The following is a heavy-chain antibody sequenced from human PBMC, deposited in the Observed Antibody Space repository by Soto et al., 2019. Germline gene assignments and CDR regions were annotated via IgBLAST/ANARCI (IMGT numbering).Heavy chain of an antibody. CDR2: INAGNGNT. V-gene: IGHV1-3*01. CDR1: GYTFTSYA. CDR3: ARVPPTGYDLYYFDY. Sequence: ASVKVSCKASGYTFTSYAMHWVRQAPGQRLEWMGWINAGNGNTKYSQKFQGRVTITRDISASTAYMELSSLRSEDTAVYYCARVPPTGYDLYYFDYWGQGTLVTVSS. J-gene: IGHJ4*02. D-gene: IGHD5-12*01.